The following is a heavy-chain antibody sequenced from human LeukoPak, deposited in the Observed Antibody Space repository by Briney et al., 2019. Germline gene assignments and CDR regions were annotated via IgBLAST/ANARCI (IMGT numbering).Heavy chain of an antibody. Sequence: SVKVSCKASGGTFSSYAISWVRQAPGQGLEWMGRIIPILGIANYAQKFQGRVTTTADKSTSTAYMELSSLRSEDTAVYYCARDPVRVAYYYDSSGYFDYWGQGTLVTVSS. CDR1: GGTFSSYA. CDR2: IIPILGIA. D-gene: IGHD3-22*01. J-gene: IGHJ4*02. V-gene: IGHV1-69*04. CDR3: ARDPVRVAYYYDSSGYFDY.